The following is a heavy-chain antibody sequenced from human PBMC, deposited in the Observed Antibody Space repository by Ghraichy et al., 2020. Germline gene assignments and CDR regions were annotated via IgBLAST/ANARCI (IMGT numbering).Heavy chain of an antibody. Sequence: SETLSLTCAVSVGSFSGYYWSWIRQPPGTGLEWIGEINPTTGITNNSPSLKSRLTMLVDTSKNQFSLTLKSVTAADTAVYYCARRRELWSAAEGDAFDMWSQGTMVTVSS. CDR1: VGSFSGYY. CDR3: ARRRELWSAAEGDAFDM. J-gene: IGHJ3*02. D-gene: IGHD2-21*01. CDR2: INPTTGIT. V-gene: IGHV4-34*01.